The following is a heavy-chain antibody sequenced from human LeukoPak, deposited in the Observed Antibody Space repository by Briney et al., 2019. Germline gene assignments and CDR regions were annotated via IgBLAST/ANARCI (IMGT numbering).Heavy chain of an antibody. Sequence: GESLKISCKASGYSFTHNWIAWVRQMPGKGLECMGIIFPGGSDVRYSPSFQGQVTISVDQSISTAYLQWSSLRAWDTAIYFCARHASNYAGMDVWGQGTTVTVSS. CDR1: GYSFTHNW. J-gene: IGHJ6*02. CDR3: ARHASNYAGMDV. CDR2: IFPGGSDV. V-gene: IGHV5-51*01.